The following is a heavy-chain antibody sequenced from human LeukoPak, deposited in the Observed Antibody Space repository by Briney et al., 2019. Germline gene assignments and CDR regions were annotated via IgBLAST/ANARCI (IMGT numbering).Heavy chain of an antibody. V-gene: IGHV3-21*01. CDR1: GFTFSSYS. CDR3: ARAPPHDWLLDFDY. J-gene: IGHJ4*02. CDR2: ISSSSSYI. D-gene: IGHD3-9*01. Sequence: KTGGSLRLSCAASGFTFSSYSMNWVRQAPGKGLEWVSSISSSSSYIYYADSVKGRFTISRDNAKNSLYLQMNSLRAEDTAVYYCARAPPHDWLLDFDYWGQGTLVTVSS.